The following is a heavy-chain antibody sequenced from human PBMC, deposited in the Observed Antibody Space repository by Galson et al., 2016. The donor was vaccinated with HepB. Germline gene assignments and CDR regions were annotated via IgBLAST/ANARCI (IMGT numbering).Heavy chain of an antibody. Sequence: SETLSLTCAVSGGSISSRNWWSWARQPPGKGLEWIGEIYHIGNTNYNPSLESRVTISVDKSKNQFSLKLSSVTAADTAMYYCAIHNDSALSFGGQGTLVTVSS. CDR1: GGSISSRNW. V-gene: IGHV4-4*02. CDR3: AIHNDSALSF. D-gene: IGHD3/OR15-3a*01. CDR2: IYHIGNT. J-gene: IGHJ4*02.